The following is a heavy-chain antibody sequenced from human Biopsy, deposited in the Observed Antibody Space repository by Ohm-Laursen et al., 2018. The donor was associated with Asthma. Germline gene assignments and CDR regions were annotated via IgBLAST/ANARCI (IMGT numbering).Heavy chain of an antibody. J-gene: IGHJ3*02. CDR3: ARTHERWTSIQDDALDI. V-gene: IGHV3-30*03. Sequence: TLSLTCAASGFTFSIYDIHWVRQAPGKGLEWVAVISYDGGNKFYGDSVKGRFTLSRDNSRNTLYLQMNSLRVEDTAIYYCARTHERWTSIQDDALDIWGQGTMVIVSS. CDR1: GFTFSIYD. CDR2: ISYDGGNK. D-gene: IGHD4-23*01.